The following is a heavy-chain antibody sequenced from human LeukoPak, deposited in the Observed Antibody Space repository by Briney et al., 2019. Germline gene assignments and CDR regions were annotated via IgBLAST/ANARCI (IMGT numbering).Heavy chain of an antibody. Sequence: PSETLSLTCSISGGSISSGDHYWTWIRQPAGKELEWIGRIHTTGRINYNPSLKSRVYISVDTSKNQFSLELSSLTAADTAVYYCAREFDYEGVDPWGQGTLVTVSS. J-gene: IGHJ5*02. D-gene: IGHD4-17*01. CDR2: IHTTGRI. CDR1: GGSISSGDHY. CDR3: AREFDYEGVDP. V-gene: IGHV4-61*02.